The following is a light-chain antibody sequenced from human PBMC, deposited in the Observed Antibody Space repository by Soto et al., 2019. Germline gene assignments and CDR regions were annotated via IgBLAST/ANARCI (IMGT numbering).Light chain of an antibody. CDR3: QQYNNWPQT. Sequence: EIVLSQSPGTLSLSPGERATLSCRASQTVIHNHLAWHQQKPGQTPRLLVYGASSRATGIPDRFSGSGSGTDFTLTISSLQSEDFAVYYCQQYNNWPQTFGQGTKVDIK. J-gene: IGKJ1*01. CDR2: GAS. CDR1: QTVIHNH. V-gene: IGKV3-20*01.